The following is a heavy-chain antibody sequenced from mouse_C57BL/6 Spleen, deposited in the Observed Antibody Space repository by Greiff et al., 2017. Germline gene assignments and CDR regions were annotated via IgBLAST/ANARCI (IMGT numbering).Heavy chain of an antibody. CDR3: AKEGVYYGSRRWYFDV. CDR2: IDPSDSYT. V-gene: IGHV1-50*01. D-gene: IGHD1-1*01. Sequence: VQLQQPGAELVKPGASVKLSCKASGYTFTSYWMQWVKQRPGQGLEWIGEIDPSDSYTNYNQKFKGKATLTVDTSSSTAYMQLSSLTSEDSAVYYYAKEGVYYGSRRWYFDVWGTGTTVTVSS. J-gene: IGHJ1*03. CDR1: GYTFTSYW.